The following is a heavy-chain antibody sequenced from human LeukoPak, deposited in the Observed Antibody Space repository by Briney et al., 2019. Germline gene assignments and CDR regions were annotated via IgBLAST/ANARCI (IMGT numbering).Heavy chain of an antibody. J-gene: IGHJ3*02. Sequence: ASVKVSCKASGYTFTSYDINWVRQATGQGLEWMGWMNPNSGNTGYAQKFQGRVTMTRNTSISTGYMELSSLRSEDTAVYYCAREMQGSAYDAFDIWGQGTMVTVSS. CDR2: MNPNSGNT. CDR3: AREMQGSAYDAFDI. D-gene: IGHD3-10*01. CDR1: GYTFTSYD. V-gene: IGHV1-8*01.